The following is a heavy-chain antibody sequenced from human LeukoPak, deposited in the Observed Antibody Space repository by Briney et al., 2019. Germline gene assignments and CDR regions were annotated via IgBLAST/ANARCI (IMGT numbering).Heavy chain of an antibody. J-gene: IGHJ6*03. CDR3: ARAKAVAGTHYYYYMDV. V-gene: IGHV4-30-2*01. CDR2: IYHSGST. CDR1: GGSISSGGYY. D-gene: IGHD6-19*01. Sequence: SQTLSLTCTVSGGSISSGGYYWSWIRQPPGKGLEWIGYIYHSGSTYYNPSLKSRVTISVDTSKNQFSLNLSSVTAADTAVYYCARAKAVAGTHYYYYMDVWGKGTTVTVSS.